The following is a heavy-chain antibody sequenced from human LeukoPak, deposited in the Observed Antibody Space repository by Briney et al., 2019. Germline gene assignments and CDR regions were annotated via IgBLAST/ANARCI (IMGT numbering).Heavy chain of an antibody. CDR3: ARTPIVSPYYMDV. D-gene: IGHD5/OR15-5a*01. CDR2: ISSSSSYI. CDR1: GFTFSSYS. Sequence: PGGSLRLSCAASGFTFSSYSMNWVRQAPGKGLEWVSSISSSSSYIYYADSVKGRFTISRDNAKNSLYLQMNSLRAEDTALYYCARTPIVSPYYMDVWGKGTTVTVSS. J-gene: IGHJ6*03. V-gene: IGHV3-21*04.